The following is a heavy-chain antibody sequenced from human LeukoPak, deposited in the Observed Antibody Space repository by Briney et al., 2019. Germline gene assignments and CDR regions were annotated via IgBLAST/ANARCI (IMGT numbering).Heavy chain of an antibody. D-gene: IGHD6-13*01. V-gene: IGHV1-2*02. J-gene: IGHJ4*02. CDR2: INTNTAGT. CDR3: VRGGGSSWYDY. CDR1: GYTFTSYH. Sequence: ASVKVSCKASGYTFTSYHMHWVRQAPGQGLEWMAWINTNTAGTKYAQKFQGRVTMTRDTSISTAYMELSRLRSDDTAVYYCVRGGGSSWYDYWGQGTLLTVSS.